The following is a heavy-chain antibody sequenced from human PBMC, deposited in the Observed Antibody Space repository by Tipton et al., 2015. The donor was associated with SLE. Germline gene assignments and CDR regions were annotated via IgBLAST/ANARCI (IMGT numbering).Heavy chain of an antibody. J-gene: IGHJ3*02. CDR3: ARHQWAGYSSGYDAFDI. CDR1: GGSISSYY. D-gene: IGHD6-19*01. Sequence: GLVKPSETLSLTCTVSGGSISSYYWSWIRQPAGKGLEWIGRIYTSGSTNYNPSLKSRVTISVDTSKNQFSLKLSSVTAADTAVYYCARHQWAGYSSGYDAFDIWGQGTMVTVSS. V-gene: IGHV4-4*07. CDR2: IYTSGST.